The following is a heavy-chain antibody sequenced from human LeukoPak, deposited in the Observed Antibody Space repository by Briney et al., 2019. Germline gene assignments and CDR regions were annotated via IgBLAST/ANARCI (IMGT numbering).Heavy chain of an antibody. V-gene: IGHV1-18*01. J-gene: IGHJ4*02. CDR2: ISAYNGNT. CDR3: ARDYSGSYYVYFDY. D-gene: IGHD1-26*01. Sequence: ASVKVSCKASGYTFTSYGISWVRQAPGRGLEWMGWISAYNGNTNYAQKLQGRVTMTTDTSTSTAYMELRSLRPDDTAVYYCARDYSGSYYVYFDYWGQGTLVTVSS. CDR1: GYTFTSYG.